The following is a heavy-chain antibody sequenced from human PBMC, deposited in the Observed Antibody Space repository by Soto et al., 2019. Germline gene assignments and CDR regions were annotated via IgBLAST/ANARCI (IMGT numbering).Heavy chain of an antibody. V-gene: IGHV1-58*01. CDR3: AARVHYYDSSGPGDY. D-gene: IGHD3-22*01. Sequence: SVKVSCKASGFTFTSSAVQWVRQARGQRLEWIGWIVVGSGNTNYAQKFQERVTITRDMSTSTAYMELSSLRSEDAAVYYCAARVHYYDSSGPGDYWGQGTLVTVSS. CDR2: IVVGSGNT. CDR1: GFTFTSSA. J-gene: IGHJ4*02.